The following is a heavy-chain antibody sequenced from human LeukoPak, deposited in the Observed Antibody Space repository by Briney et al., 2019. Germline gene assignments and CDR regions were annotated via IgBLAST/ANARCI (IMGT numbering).Heavy chain of an antibody. D-gene: IGHD1-26*01. J-gene: IGHJ6*03. Sequence: PGGSLRLSCAASGFTFSSYAMHWVRQAPGKGLEWVAVISYDGSNRYYADSVKGRFTISRDNSKNTLYLQMNSLRAEDTAVYYCARARPGSYSNYYYYMDVWGKGTTVTVSS. CDR3: ARARPGSYSNYYYYMDV. CDR2: ISYDGSNR. CDR1: GFTFSSYA. V-gene: IGHV3-30-3*01.